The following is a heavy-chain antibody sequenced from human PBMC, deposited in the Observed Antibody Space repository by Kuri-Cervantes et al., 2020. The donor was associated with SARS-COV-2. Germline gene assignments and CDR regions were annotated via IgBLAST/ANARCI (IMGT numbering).Heavy chain of an antibody. CDR1: GFTFSSYS. V-gene: IGHV3-21*04. J-gene: IGHJ6*02. D-gene: IGHD1-1*01. CDR2: ISSSSSYI. CDR3: AREGQPERPGAYYYYYGMDV. Sequence: GGSLRLSCAASGFTFSSYSMNWVRQAPGKGLEWVSSISSSSSYIYYADSVKGRFTISRDNAKNSLYLQMNSLRAEDTAVYYCAREGQPERPGAYYYYYGMDVWGQGTTVTAP.